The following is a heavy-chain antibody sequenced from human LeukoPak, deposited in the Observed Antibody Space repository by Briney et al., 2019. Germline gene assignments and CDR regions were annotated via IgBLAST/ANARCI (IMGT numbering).Heavy chain of an antibody. CDR2: IKQDGSVE. D-gene: IGHD3-10*01. J-gene: IGHJ4*02. Sequence: PGGSLRLSCAAPGFTSSTYLTSWVCDAPGRGLEWVANIKQDGSVEYYVDSVKGRFTISRDKAKNSLYLQMNSQRVEDTDVYYYAKVAKYYYGSETYYFFDYWGQGTLVTVSS. CDR3: AKVAKYYYGSETYYFFDY. CDR1: GFTSSTYL. V-gene: IGHV3-7*01.